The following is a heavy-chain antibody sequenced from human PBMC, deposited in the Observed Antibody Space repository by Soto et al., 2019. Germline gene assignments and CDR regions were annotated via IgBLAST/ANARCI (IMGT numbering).Heavy chain of an antibody. V-gene: IGHV4-34*01. Sequence: LTCAVYGGSFSGYDWSWIRQPPGKGLEWIGEINHSGSTNYNPSLKSRVTISVDTSKNQFSLNLSSVPSADPAVSYCARGLRHRGLSGCMDVWDQGTTVTASS. J-gene: IGHJ6*02. CDR2: INHSGST. CDR1: GGSFSGYD. CDR3: ARGLRHRGLSGCMDV. D-gene: IGHD7-27*01.